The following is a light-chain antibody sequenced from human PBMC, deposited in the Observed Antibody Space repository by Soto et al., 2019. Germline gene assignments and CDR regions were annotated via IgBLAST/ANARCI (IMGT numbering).Light chain of an antibody. CDR2: GAS. Sequence: SQSIRTDLAWYQQKPGQAPRLLMYGASTRATGIPARFSGSGSGTEFTLTISSLQSEDFAVYYGQQYDDWPPWTFGQGTKVDIK. J-gene: IGKJ1*01. V-gene: IGKV3-15*01. CDR1: QSIRTD. CDR3: QQYDDWPPWT.